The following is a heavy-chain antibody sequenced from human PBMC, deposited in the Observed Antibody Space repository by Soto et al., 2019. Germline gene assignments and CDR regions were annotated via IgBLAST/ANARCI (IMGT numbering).Heavy chain of an antibody. CDR1: GGSISSGGYY. CDR2: IYYSGST. CDR3: ARLIMITFGGVIVPYYFDY. D-gene: IGHD3-16*02. V-gene: IGHV4-31*03. Sequence: SETLSLTCTVSGGSISSGGYYWSWFRQHPGKGLEWIGYIYYSGSTYYNPSLKSRVTISVDTSKNQFSLKLSSVTAADTAVYYCARLIMITFGGVIVPYYFDYWGQGTLVTVSS. J-gene: IGHJ4*02.